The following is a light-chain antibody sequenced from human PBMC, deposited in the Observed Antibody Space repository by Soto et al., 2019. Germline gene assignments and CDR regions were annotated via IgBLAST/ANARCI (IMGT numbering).Light chain of an antibody. CDR3: HQYATPSYT. V-gene: IGKV3-20*01. CDR1: QSVSSNS. J-gene: IGKJ2*01. CDR2: GAF. Sequence: EIVMTQSPGTLSLSPGERASLSCRASQSVSSNSLAWYQQKPGQPPRLLISGAFSRATGIPDRFSGSGSETDFTLTISRLEPEDFAVYYCHQYATPSYTFGQGTKLEI.